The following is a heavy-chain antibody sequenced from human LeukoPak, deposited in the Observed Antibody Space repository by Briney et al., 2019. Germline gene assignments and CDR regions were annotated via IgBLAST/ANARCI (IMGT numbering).Heavy chain of an antibody. CDR2: IYTDGSST. CDR1: GFTFSNYW. J-gene: IGHJ6*03. CDR3: ARGSASGASNYYYYMDV. Sequence: GGSLRLSCAASGFTFSNYWMHWVRQAPGKGLVWVSRIYTDGSSTTYADSVKGRFTITRDNARNALYLQMNSLRAEDTAVYYCARGSASGASNYYYYMDVWGKGTTVTVSS. V-gene: IGHV3-74*01. D-gene: IGHD2-21*01.